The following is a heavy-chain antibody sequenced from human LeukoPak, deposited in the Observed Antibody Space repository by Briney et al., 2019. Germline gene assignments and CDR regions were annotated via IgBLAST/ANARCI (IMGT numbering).Heavy chain of an antibody. V-gene: IGHV1-18*01. CDR2: ISAYNGNT. D-gene: IGHD6-13*01. CDR1: GYTFTSYG. J-gene: IGHJ6*03. Sequence: ASVKVSCKASGYTFTSYGISWVRQAPGQGLEWMGWISAYNGNTNYAQKLQGRVTMTTDTSTSTAYMELRSLRSDDTAVYYCARDIYSSSSLYYYYHYMDVWGKGTTVTISS. CDR3: ARDIYSSSSLYYYYHYMDV.